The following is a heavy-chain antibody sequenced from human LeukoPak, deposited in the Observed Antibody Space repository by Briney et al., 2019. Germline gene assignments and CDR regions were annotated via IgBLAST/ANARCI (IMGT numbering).Heavy chain of an antibody. J-gene: IGHJ4*02. CDR1: GFAFRSYD. Sequence: GGSLRLSCAASGFAFRSYDMSWVRQAPGKGLEWVSAIGGSGTGSYYAGSVEGRFTLSRDNSKNTLYLQMNSLRAEDTAVYYCAKDLPGTGAYDYWGQGALVTVSS. V-gene: IGHV3-23*01. CDR2: IGGSGTGS. CDR3: AKDLPGTGAYDY. D-gene: IGHD1-7*01.